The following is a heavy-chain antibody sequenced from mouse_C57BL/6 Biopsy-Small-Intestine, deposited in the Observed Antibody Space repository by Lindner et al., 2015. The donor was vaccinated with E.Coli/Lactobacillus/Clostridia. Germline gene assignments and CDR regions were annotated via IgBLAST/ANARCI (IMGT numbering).Heavy chain of an antibody. CDR1: GYNFPTYA. CDR2: KNIYNVNT. D-gene: IGHD2-12*01. CDR3: AREGLYTRGWQDKKFDY. Sequence: SVKVSCKASGYNFPTYAISWLRQAPGQGLEWVGWKNIYNVNTKYAAKFQGRITMTTDTSTSTVYMELRGLTPDDTAVYFCAREGLYTRGWQDKKFDYWGQGTLVTVSS. V-gene: IGHV1S20*02. J-gene: IGHJ4*01.